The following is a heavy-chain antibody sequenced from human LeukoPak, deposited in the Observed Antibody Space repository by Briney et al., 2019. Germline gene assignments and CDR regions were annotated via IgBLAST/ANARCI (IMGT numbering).Heavy chain of an antibody. CDR1: GGSISSSSYY. CDR2: IYYSGST. V-gene: IGHV4-39*01. Sequence: SETLSLTCTVSGGSISSSSYYWGWIRRPPGKGLAWIGSIYYSGSTYYNPSLKSRVTISVDTSKNQFSLKLSSVTAADTAVYYCARISSGPGLVDYWGQGTLVTVSS. D-gene: IGHD6-19*01. CDR3: ARISSGPGLVDY. J-gene: IGHJ4*02.